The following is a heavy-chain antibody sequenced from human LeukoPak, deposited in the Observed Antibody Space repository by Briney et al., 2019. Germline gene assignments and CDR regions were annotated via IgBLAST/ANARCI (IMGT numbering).Heavy chain of an antibody. CDR2: IYYSGST. CDR3: ARGPRGDAFDI. V-gene: IGHV4-30-4*01. J-gene: IGHJ3*02. D-gene: IGHD3-10*01. CDR1: GVSISSGDYY. Sequence: PSQTLSLTCTVSGVSISSGDYYWRWLRQPPGKGLEWIGYIYYSGSTYYNPSLKSRVTISADTSKNQFSLKLSSVTAADTAVHYCARGPRGDAFDIWGQGTKGTVSS.